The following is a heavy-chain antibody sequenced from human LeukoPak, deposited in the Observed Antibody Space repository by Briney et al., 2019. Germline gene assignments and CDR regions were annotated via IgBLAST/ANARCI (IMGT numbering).Heavy chain of an antibody. CDR2: INPNSGGT. CDR1: GYTFTGYY. J-gene: IGHJ4*02. V-gene: IGHV1-2*02. CDR3: ARVLSAAAPFDY. Sequence: GASVKFSCKASGYTFTGYYMHWVRQAPGQGLEWMGWINPNSGGTNYAQKFQGRVTMTRDTSISTAYMELSRLRSDDTAVYYCARVLSAAAPFDYWGQGTLVTVSS. D-gene: IGHD6-25*01.